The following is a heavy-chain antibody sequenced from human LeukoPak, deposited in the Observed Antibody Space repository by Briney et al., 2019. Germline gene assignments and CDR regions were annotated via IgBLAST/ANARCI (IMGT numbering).Heavy chain of an antibody. Sequence: GESLQKPAKGSGYTFASYSIGWVRQMPGKGLEWMGIIYPGDSDTRYSPSFQGQVTISADKSISTAYLQWSSLKASDTAMYYCAKNGYSNGCSCELWRQGTGVTVSS. J-gene: IGHJ4*02. CDR2: IYPGDSDT. CDR1: GYTFASYS. D-gene: IGHD6-19*01. CDR3: AKNGYSNGCSCEL. V-gene: IGHV5-51*01.